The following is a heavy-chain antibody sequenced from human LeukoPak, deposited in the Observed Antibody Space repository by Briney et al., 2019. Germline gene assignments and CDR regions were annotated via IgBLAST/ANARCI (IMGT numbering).Heavy chain of an antibody. CDR3: ARGVVIMVRGVFYYSHMDV. CDR1: GYSFTGYY. D-gene: IGHD3-10*01. Sequence: ASVKVSCKASGYSFTGYYVHWVRQAPGQGLEWVGWINPNSGDTNYAQNFKGRVTMTRDTSITTAYMDLSRLRSDDTAVYYCARGVVIMVRGVFYYSHMDVWGKGTTVTISS. CDR2: INPNSGDT. V-gene: IGHV1-2*02. J-gene: IGHJ6*03.